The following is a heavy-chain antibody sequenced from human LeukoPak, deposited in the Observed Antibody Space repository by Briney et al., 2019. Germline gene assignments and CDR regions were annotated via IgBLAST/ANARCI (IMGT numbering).Heavy chain of an antibody. CDR1: GYTLTGYY. CDR3: ARSVRWSSGYPY. V-gene: IGHV1-2*02. Sequence: ASVKVSCKASGYTLTGYYMHWVRQPPGQGLEWMGWINPNSGGTNYAQKFQGRVTMTRDTSISTAYMEMSRLRSDDTAVYYCARSVRWSSGYPYWGQGTLVTVSS. D-gene: IGHD3-22*01. CDR2: INPNSGGT. J-gene: IGHJ4*02.